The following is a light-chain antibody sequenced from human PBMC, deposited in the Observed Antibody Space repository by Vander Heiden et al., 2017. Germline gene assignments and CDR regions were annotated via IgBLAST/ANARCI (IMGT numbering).Light chain of an antibody. CDR1: QNIDDW. Sequence: DIQMTQSPSTLSASVGDRVTITCRASQNIDDWVAWYQQKPGIAPKLLIHNASNSLSGVPSRFSGSRSLTDFTLVLIILHPDHVATYYFHHYISYPYTFGQGTKLEIK. V-gene: IGKV1-5*03. J-gene: IGKJ2*01. CDR3: HHYISYPYT. CDR2: NAS.